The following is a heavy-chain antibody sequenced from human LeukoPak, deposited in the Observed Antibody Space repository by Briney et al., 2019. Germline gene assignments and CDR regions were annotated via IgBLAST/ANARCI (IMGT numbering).Heavy chain of an antibody. D-gene: IGHD3-22*01. CDR3: ARDSSGFGSLPGY. V-gene: IGHV4-39*07. J-gene: IGHJ4*02. CDR2: MYYTGTP. CDR1: GSSISSSNSY. Sequence: SETLSLTCTVSGSSISSSNSYWVWTRQPPGKGLEWIGSMYYTGTPYYNPSLKSRVTISLDTSKNQFSLKLSSVTAADTAVYYCARDSSGFGSLPGYWGQGTLVTVSS.